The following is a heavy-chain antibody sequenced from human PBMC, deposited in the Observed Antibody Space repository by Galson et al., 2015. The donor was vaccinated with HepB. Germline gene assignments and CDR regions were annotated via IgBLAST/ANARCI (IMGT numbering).Heavy chain of an antibody. D-gene: IGHD3-10*01. V-gene: IGHV1-2*04. CDR3: ARDTQLLWFGEPKGGCDY. Sequence: SVKVSCKASGYTFTGYYMHWVRQAPGQGLEWMGWINPNSGGTNYAQKFQGWVTMTRDTSISTAYMELSRLGSDDTAVYYCARDTQLLWFGEPKGGCDYWGQGTLVTVSS. J-gene: IGHJ4*02. CDR2: INPNSGGT. CDR1: GYTFTGYY.